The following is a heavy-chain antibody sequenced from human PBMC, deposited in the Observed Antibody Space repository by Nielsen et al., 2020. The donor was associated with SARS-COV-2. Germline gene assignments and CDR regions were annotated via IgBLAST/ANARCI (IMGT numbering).Heavy chain of an antibody. Sequence: SETLSLTCTVSGGSISSYYWSWIRQPPGKGLEWIGYIYYSGSTNYNPSLKSRVTISVDTSKNQFSLKLSSVTAADTAVYYCARVGVGYSYGYVMLRSRLGLDYWGQGTLVTVSS. CDR2: IYYSGST. CDR1: GGSISSYY. CDR3: ARVGVGYSYGYVMLRSRLGLDY. J-gene: IGHJ4*02. D-gene: IGHD5-18*01. V-gene: IGHV4-59*12.